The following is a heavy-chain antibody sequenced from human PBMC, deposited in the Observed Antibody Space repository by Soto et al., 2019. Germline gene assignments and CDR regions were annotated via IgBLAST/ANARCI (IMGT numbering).Heavy chain of an antibody. V-gene: IGHV5-51*01. CDR3: ARLPFPWSVGGSFHADARVC. CDR2: IYPGDSDT. J-gene: IGHJ6*02. CDR1: GYSFTSYW. D-gene: IGHD1-26*01. Sequence: GASLKISCKGSGYSFTSYWIGWVRQMPGKGLEWMGIIYPGDSDTRYSPSFQGQVTISADKSISTAYLQWSSLKASDTAMYYCARLPFPWSVGGSFHADARVCGGGGSTGTVS.